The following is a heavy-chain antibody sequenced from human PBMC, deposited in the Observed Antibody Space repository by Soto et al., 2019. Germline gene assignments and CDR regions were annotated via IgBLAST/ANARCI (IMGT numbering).Heavy chain of an antibody. V-gene: IGHV4-59*01. D-gene: IGHD3-9*01. CDR1: GGSISSYY. J-gene: IGHJ4*02. CDR3: ARVRYDILTGTAVYYFDY. CDR2: IYYSGST. Sequence: SETPSLTCTVSGGSISSYYWSWIRQPPGKGLEWIGYIYYSGSTNYNPSLKSRVTISVDTSKNQFSLKLSSVTAADTAVYYCARVRYDILTGTAVYYFDYWGQGTLVTVSS.